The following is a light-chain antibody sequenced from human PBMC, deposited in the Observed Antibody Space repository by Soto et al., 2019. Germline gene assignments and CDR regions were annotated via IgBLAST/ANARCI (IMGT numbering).Light chain of an antibody. CDR3: SSYTTTSTLA. CDR1: RSDVGAYNY. Sequence: QSVLTQPASVSASPGQSITISCTGTRSDVGAYNYVYWYQQQPGKAPKLMIFDVNNRPSGVSNRFSGSKSGNTASLTISGLQAEDEADYYCSSYTTTSTLAFGGGTKLTVL. J-gene: IGLJ2*01. V-gene: IGLV2-14*03. CDR2: DVN.